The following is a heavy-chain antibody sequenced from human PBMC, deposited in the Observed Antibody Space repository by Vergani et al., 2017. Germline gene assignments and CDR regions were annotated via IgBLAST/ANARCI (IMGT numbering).Heavy chain of an antibody. CDR1: GFTFSSYA. CDR2: ISGSGGST. V-gene: IGHV3-23*01. J-gene: IGHJ3*02. D-gene: IGHD2-2*01. CDR3: AKDGTGEVVPAAMAAFDI. Sequence: EVQLLESGGGLVQPGGSLRLSCAASGFTFSSYAMSWVRQAPGKGLEWVSAISGSGGSTYYADSVKGRFTISRDNSKNTLYLQMNSLRAEDTAVYYCAKDGTGEVVPAAMAAFDIWGQGTMVTVSS.